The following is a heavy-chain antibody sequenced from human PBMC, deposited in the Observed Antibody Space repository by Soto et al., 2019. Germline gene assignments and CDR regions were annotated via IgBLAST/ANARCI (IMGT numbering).Heavy chain of an antibody. D-gene: IGHD2-15*01. CDR1: GYTFSSYS. CDR3: ARARGSATGYDDY. Sequence: EVQLVESGGGLVKPGRSLRLSCGASGYTFSSYSMNWVRQAPGKGLEWVSSISSASTSIYYADSVKGRFTISRDNAKNSLYLQMNSLGAEDTAVYYCARARGSATGYDDYWGQGTLVTVSS. CDR2: ISSASTSI. V-gene: IGHV3-21*01. J-gene: IGHJ4*02.